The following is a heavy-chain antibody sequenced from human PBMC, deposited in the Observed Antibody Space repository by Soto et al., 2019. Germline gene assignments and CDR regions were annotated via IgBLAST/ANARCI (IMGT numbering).Heavy chain of an antibody. Sequence: QVQLVESGGGVVQPGRSLRLSCAASGFTFSSYGMHWVRQAPGKGLEWVAVISYDGSNKYYADSVKGRFTISRDNSKNTLYLQMNSLRAEDTAVYYCAKALSIVATKTTFDYWGQGTLVTVSS. CDR1: GFTFSSYG. D-gene: IGHD5-12*01. CDR3: AKALSIVATKTTFDY. CDR2: ISYDGSNK. J-gene: IGHJ4*02. V-gene: IGHV3-30*18.